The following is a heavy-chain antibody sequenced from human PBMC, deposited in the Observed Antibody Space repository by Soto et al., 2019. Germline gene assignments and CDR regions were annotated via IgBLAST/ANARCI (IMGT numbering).Heavy chain of an antibody. CDR2: IGPTGDT. D-gene: IGHD3-10*01. CDR1: GRSMSGYN. V-gene: IGHV4-34*02. Sequence: QVQQQQWGARLLKPSETLSLTCAEYGRSMSGYNWSWLRRSPVRGLEWIGEIGPTGDTNYGPSFMSRVTVSVDTCKYELSLRLTQVTAADTATYLCARNGVGFGFDIWGLGTMVSVSS. J-gene: IGHJ3*02. CDR3: ARNGVGFGFDI.